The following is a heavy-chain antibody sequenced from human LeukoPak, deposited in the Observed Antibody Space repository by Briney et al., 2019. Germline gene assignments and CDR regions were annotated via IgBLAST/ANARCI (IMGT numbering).Heavy chain of an antibody. D-gene: IGHD6-13*01. Sequence: GGSLRLSCEASGFTFSGYSMNWVRQAPGKGLEWVSYISESSSHTYNADSVKGRFTISRDNAKNSLYLQMNSLRAEDTAVYYCATSIAAAHWGQGTLVTVSS. V-gene: IGHV3-21*06. CDR1: GFTFSGYS. J-gene: IGHJ4*02. CDR3: ATSIAAAH. CDR2: ISESSSHT.